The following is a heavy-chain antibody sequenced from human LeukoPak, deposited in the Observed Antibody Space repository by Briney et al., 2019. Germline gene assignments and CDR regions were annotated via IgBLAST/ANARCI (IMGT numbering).Heavy chain of an antibody. V-gene: IGHV4-4*07. J-gene: IGHJ4*02. CDR3: ARSLGRDGYNYGPGFDY. Sequence: SETLSLTCTVSGASISSYYWSWIRQPAGKGLEWIGHIYNSGSTNYNPSLKSRVTISVDTSKNQFSLKLSSVTAADTAVYYCARSLGRDGYNYGPGFDYWGQGTLVTVSS. CDR2: IYNSGST. CDR1: GASISSYY. D-gene: IGHD5-24*01.